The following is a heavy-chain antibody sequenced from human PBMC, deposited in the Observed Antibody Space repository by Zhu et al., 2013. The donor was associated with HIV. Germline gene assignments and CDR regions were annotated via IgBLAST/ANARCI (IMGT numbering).Heavy chain of an antibody. CDR1: GGTFSSYA. D-gene: IGHD3-3*01. V-gene: IGHV1-2*02. Sequence: QVQLVQSGAEVKKPGSSVKVSCKASGGTFSSYAISWVRQAPGQGLEWMGWINPNSGGTNYAQKFQGRVTMTRDTSISTAYMELSRLRSDDTAVYYCATGNVESEFGVVTPFDYWGQGTLVTVSS. J-gene: IGHJ4*02. CDR3: ATGNVESEFGVVTPFDY. CDR2: INPNSGGT.